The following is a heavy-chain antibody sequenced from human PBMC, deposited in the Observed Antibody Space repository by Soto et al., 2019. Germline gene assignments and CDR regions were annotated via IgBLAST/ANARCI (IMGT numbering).Heavy chain of an antibody. D-gene: IGHD6-13*01. V-gene: IGHV3-7*03. CDR3: AKVPNSGSYYFDY. CDR2: IKQDGSEK. CDR1: GFTVSRYW. J-gene: IGHJ4*02. Sequence: PGGSMRLSCAASGFTVSRYWMSWVRQDPGKGLEWVANIKQDGSEKYYVDSVKGRFTISRDNAKNSLYLQMNSLRAEDTAVYYCAKVPNSGSYYFDYWGQGTLVTVSS.